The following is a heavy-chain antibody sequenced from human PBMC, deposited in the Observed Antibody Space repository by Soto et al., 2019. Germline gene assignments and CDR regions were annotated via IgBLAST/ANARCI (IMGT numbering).Heavy chain of an antibody. CDR2: IYYSGST. CDR3: ARHTARNWFDP. CDR1: GGSISSISYY. J-gene: IGHJ5*02. V-gene: IGHV4-39*01. Sequence: SLTCIVAGGSISSISYYWGWIRQPPGKGLEWIGSIYYSGSTYYNPSLKSLVTISVDTSKNQFSLKLSSVTAADTAVFYCARHTARNWFDPWGQGTLVPVS. D-gene: IGHD6-6*01.